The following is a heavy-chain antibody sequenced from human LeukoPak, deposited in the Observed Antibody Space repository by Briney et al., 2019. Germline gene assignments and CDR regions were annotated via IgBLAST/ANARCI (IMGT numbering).Heavy chain of an antibody. Sequence: SETLSLTCAVSGGSISSSGYSWSWIRQPPGKGLEWIGSIYYSGNTYYNASLKSQVSISIDTSKNQFSLKLTSVTAADTAVYYCARQTGSGLFILPGGQGTLVTVSS. J-gene: IGHJ4*02. CDR3: ARQTGSGLFILP. CDR2: IYYSGNT. V-gene: IGHV4-30-2*03. CDR1: GGSISSSGYS. D-gene: IGHD3/OR15-3a*01.